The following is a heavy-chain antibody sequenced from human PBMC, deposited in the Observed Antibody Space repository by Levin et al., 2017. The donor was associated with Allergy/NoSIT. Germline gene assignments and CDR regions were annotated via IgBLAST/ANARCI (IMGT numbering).Heavy chain of an antibody. CDR2: TYYRSKWYN. V-gene: IGHV6-1*01. CDR3: ARSNINNWFDP. Sequence: SQTLSLTCAISGDSFSGSTTAWSWLRQSPSRGLEWLGRTYYRSKWYNQYAESVKSRIIINPDASKNQFSLQLNSVTPEDTAVYFCARSNINNWFDPWGQGTLVTVSS. J-gene: IGHJ5*02. CDR1: GDSFSGSTTA.